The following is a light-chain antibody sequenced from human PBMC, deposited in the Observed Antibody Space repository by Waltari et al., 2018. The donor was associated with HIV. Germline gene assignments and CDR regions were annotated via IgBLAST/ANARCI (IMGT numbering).Light chain of an antibody. CDR3: AAWDDSLSGLV. CDR2: YDD. J-gene: IGLJ2*01. V-gene: IGLV1-36*01. CDR1: TSNIGNNA. Sequence: QSVLTPPPSLSDAPRQWVTISCSGSTSNIGNNAAYWYQQLPVKAPKLVIYYDDLLPAGVSGRFSGSKSGTSASLAISGLQAEDEADYYCAAWDDSLSGLVFGGGTKLTVL.